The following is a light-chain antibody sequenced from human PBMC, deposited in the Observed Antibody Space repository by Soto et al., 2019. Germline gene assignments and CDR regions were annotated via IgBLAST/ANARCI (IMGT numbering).Light chain of an antibody. Sequence: DIQMTQSPSTLSGSVGYRGTITCRASQTISSWLAWYQQKPGKAPKLLIYKASTLKSGVPSRFSGSGSGTEFTLTISSLHPDDFATYYCQHYNSYSEAFGQGTKVDI. J-gene: IGKJ1*01. V-gene: IGKV1-5*03. CDR1: QTISSW. CDR2: KAS. CDR3: QHYNSYSEA.